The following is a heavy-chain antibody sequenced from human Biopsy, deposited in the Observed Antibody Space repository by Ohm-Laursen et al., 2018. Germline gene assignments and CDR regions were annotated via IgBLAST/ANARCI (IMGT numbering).Heavy chain of an antibody. D-gene: IGHD2-15*01. CDR1: TGTFDSYG. V-gene: IGHV1-69*04. Sequence: ASVKVSCKTSTGTFDSYGVTWVRQAPGQGLEWMGRIIPILRTTTYAPKFQGRVTFTADKSSSTAYLELSSLTSEDTAMFYCAREAIGYQLPCDDWSQGTLVTVSS. J-gene: IGHJ4*02. CDR2: IIPILRTT. CDR3: AREAIGYQLPCDD.